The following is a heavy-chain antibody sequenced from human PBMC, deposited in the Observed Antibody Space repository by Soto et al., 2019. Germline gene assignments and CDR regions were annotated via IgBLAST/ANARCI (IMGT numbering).Heavy chain of an antibody. Sequence: KVSCKTSGDTFTNFGLSWVRQAPGQGLEWMGWIATYNSNKNYAQKFQGRLTLTTDTSTSTGYMELKSLEYEDTAEYYCVKPPAYYIDSNAYYPVWGQGTLVTVSS. CDR3: VKPPAYYIDSNAYYPV. CDR1: GDTFTNFG. CDR2: IATYNSNK. V-gene: IGHV1-18*01. J-gene: IGHJ4*02. D-gene: IGHD3-22*01.